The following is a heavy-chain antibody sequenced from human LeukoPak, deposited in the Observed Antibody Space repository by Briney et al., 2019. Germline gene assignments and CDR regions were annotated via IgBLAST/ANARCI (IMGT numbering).Heavy chain of an antibody. J-gene: IGHJ4*02. CDR1: GASISSYY. Sequence: SETLSLTCTVSGASISSYYWSWIRQPPGKGLEWIGHIYYTGSTNYNPSLKSRVTISLDTSKNQFSLKLSSVTAADTAVYYCASHTAGHGSRCWAQGILVTVSS. D-gene: IGHD5-24*01. CDR2: IYYTGST. CDR3: ASHTAGHGSRC. V-gene: IGHV4-59*08.